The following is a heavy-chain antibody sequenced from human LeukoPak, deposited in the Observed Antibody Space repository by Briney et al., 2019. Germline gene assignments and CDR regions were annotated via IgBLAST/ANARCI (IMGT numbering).Heavy chain of an antibody. J-gene: IGHJ6*02. V-gene: IGHV3-7*01. CDR1: GFGFNDYW. D-gene: IGHD1-26*01. Sequence: GGSLRLSCAASGFGFNDYWMSWVRQAPGKGLDWVASIKQDGSEQYIVDSVRGRFTISRDNAKSSVYLQMSSLRAEDTALYYCARGHYQLEVWGQGTTVIVSS. CDR3: ARGHYQLEV. CDR2: IKQDGSEQ.